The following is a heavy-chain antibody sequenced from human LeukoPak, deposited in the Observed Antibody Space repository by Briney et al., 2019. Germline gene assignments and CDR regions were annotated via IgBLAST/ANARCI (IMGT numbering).Heavy chain of an antibody. CDR3: ARGYCSSTSCYRLDY. CDR1: GYSFTSYW. Sequence: GESLKISCKGSGYSFTSYWIGWVRQMPGKGLEWMGITNPGDSDTRYSPSFQGQVTISADKSISTAYLQWSSLKASDTAMYYCARGYCSSTSCYRLDYWGQGTLVTVSS. V-gene: IGHV5-51*01. J-gene: IGHJ4*02. D-gene: IGHD2-2*02. CDR2: TNPGDSDT.